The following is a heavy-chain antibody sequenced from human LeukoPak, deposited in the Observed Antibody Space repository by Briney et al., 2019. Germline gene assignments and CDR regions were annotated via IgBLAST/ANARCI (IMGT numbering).Heavy chain of an antibody. Sequence: GGSLILSCAASGFPFSPDWMSWVRQAPGKGLEWVAMIKKSGSETHYVDSVKGRFIISGDSARNSLYLQMSSLKADDTAVYYCASLDTAAIRTGGYWGQGTLVTASS. CDR1: GFPFSPDW. D-gene: IGHD5-18*01. J-gene: IGHJ4*02. CDR2: IKKSGSET. V-gene: IGHV3-7*01. CDR3: ASLDTAAIRTGGY.